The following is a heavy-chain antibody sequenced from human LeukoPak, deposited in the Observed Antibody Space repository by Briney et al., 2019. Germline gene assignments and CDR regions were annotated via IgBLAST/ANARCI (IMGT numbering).Heavy chain of an antibody. CDR3: ASFGGYYALHMDV. CDR1: GGSISSNNW. D-gene: IGHD3-22*01. J-gene: IGHJ6*02. CDR2: IYHSGST. V-gene: IGHV4-4*02. Sequence: SGTLSLTCAVSGGSISSNNWWSWVRQPPGKGLEWIGEIYHSGSTNYNPSLKSRVTISVDKSKNQFSLKLSSVTAADTAVYYCASFGGYYALHMDVWGQGTTVTVSS.